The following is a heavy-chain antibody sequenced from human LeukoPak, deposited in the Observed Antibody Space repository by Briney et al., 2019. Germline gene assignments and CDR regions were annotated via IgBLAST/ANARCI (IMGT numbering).Heavy chain of an antibody. CDR2: IDYSGNT. CDR1: GGAISRSSYY. CDR3: ARAFRTVTTAWGLYYFDY. J-gene: IGHJ4*02. Sequence: SETLSLTCTVSGGAISRSSYYWGWIRQPPGKGLEWIGSIDYSGNTCYNASLKSRVSISVDTSKNQFSLKLSSVTAADTAVYYCARAFRTVTTAWGLYYFDYWGQRTLVTVS. V-gene: IGHV4-39*01. D-gene: IGHD4-17*01.